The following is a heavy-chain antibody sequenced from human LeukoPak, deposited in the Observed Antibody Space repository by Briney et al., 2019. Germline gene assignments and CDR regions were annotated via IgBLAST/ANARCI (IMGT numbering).Heavy chain of an antibody. CDR3: ARASGSYDY. D-gene: IGHD1-26*01. J-gene: IGHJ4*02. Sequence: GGSLRLSCAASGFTFSIYGMHWVRQSPGKGLEWVAVIWNDGSNKYYADSVKGRFTISRDNSKNTLFLQMNSLRAEDTAVYYCARASGSYDYWGQGTLVTVSS. CDR1: GFTFSIYG. CDR2: IWNDGSNK. V-gene: IGHV3-33*01.